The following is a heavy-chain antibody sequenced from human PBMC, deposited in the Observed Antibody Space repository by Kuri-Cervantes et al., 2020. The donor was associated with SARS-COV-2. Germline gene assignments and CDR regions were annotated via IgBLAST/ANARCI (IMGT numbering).Heavy chain of an antibody. CDR3: ARMTTKQQLVPQGFDY. CDR1: GFTFSDYY. D-gene: IGHD6-13*01. CDR2: ISSSSSYI. V-gene: IGHV3-11*06. Sequence: GESLKISCAASGFTFSDYYMSWIRQAPGKGLEWVSSISSSSSYIYYADSVKGRFTISRDNAKNSLYLQMNSLRAEDTAVYYCARMTTKQQLVPQGFDYWGQGTLVTVSS. J-gene: IGHJ4*02.